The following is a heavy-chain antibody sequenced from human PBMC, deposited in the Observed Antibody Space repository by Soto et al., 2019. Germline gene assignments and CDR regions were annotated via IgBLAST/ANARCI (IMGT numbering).Heavy chain of an antibody. CDR1: GFTFSNYA. CDR3: AKDRSERGSASNY. CDR2: ISGSGGST. J-gene: IGHJ4*02. Sequence: PVGSLRLSCAASGFTFSNYAMGWVRQAPGKGLEWVSVISGSGGSTYHADSVKGRFSISRDNSKNTLYLEMNSLRAEDTAVYYCAKDRSERGSASNYWGQGTLVTVSS. D-gene: IGHD2-15*01. V-gene: IGHV3-23*01.